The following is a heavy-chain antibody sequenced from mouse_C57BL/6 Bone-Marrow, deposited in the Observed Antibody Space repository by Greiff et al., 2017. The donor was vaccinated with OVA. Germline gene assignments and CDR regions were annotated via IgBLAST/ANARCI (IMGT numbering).Heavy chain of an antibody. V-gene: IGHV5-16*01. D-gene: IGHD1-1*01. Sequence: EVKLVESEGGLVQPGSSMKLSCTASGFTFSDYYMAWVRQVPEKGLEWVANITYDGSSTYYLDSLKSRFLISRDNAKNILYLQMSVLKSEDTATYFWARVPYGGGFDYWGQGTTLTVSS. CDR3: ARVPYGGGFDY. J-gene: IGHJ2*01. CDR2: ITYDGSST. CDR1: GFTFSDYY.